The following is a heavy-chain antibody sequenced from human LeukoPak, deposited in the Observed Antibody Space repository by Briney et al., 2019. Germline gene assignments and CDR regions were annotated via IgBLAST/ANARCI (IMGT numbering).Heavy chain of an antibody. CDR3: ARVVCCSGGSCYPWDYYYYMDV. J-gene: IGHJ6*03. CDR2: IYYSGST. V-gene: IGHV4-39*01. D-gene: IGHD2-15*01. Sequence: SETLSLTCTVSGGSISSSNYYWGWIRQPPGKGLEWIGSIYYSGSTYYNPSLKSRVTISVDTSKNQFSLKLSSVTAADTAVYYCARVVCCSGGSCYPWDYYYYMDVWGKGTTVTVSS. CDR1: GGSISSSNYY.